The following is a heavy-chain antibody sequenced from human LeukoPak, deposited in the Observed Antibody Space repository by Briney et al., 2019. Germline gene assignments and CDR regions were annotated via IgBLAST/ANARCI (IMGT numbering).Heavy chain of an antibody. CDR1: GGSSSGYY. CDR2: INHSGST. V-gene: IGHV4-34*01. J-gene: IGHJ3*02. CDR3: ARYLSRMTTVVTDAFDI. D-gene: IGHD4-23*01. Sequence: TSETLSHTCAVYGGSSSGYYWSWIRQPLEKGLEWIGEINHSGSTNYNPSLKSRVTISVDTSKNQFSLKLSSVTAADTAVYYCARYLSRMTTVVTDAFDIWGQGTMVTVSS.